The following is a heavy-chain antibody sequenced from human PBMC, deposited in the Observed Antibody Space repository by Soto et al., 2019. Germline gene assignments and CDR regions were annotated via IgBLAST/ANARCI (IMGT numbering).Heavy chain of an antibody. CDR2: IWHDGSFK. Sequence: GGALRISCAASGFCFGGYGMHWGPPSPGKGLEWVASIWHDGSFKYEADSVKGRFTISRDNSKNTLSLQMNSLRADDTAAYYCARGEEEGNYFDNWGLGTLVTVSS. CDR3: ARGEEEGNYFDN. J-gene: IGHJ4*02. CDR1: GFCFGGYG. V-gene: IGHV3-33*01.